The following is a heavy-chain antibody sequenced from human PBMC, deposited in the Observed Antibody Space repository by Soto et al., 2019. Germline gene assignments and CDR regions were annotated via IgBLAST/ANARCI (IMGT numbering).Heavy chain of an antibody. CDR1: GGSISSYY. Sequence: SETLSLTCTVSGGSISSYYWSWIRQPPGKGLECIGYVYYSGKTNYTPSLKSRVTISVDTSKNQFSLKLSSVTAADTAVYYCARDHIVVVPAATRPFDYWGQGTLVTVSS. V-gene: IGHV4-59*12. CDR3: ARDHIVVVPAATRPFDY. CDR2: VYYSGKT. D-gene: IGHD2-2*01. J-gene: IGHJ4*02.